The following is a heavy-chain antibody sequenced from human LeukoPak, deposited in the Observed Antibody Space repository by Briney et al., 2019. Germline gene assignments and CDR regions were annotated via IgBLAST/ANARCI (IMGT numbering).Heavy chain of an antibody. CDR3: ARVGSRTVPYYYYYYMDV. V-gene: IGHV1-18*01. CDR1: GYTFTSYG. J-gene: IGHJ6*03. CDR2: ISAYNGNT. Sequence: ASVKVSCKASGYTFTSYGISWVRQAPGQGREWMGWISAYNGNTNYAQKLQGRVTMTTDTSTSTAYMELRSLRSDDTAVYYCARVGSRTVPYYYYYYMDVWGKGTTVTVSS. D-gene: IGHD3-10*01.